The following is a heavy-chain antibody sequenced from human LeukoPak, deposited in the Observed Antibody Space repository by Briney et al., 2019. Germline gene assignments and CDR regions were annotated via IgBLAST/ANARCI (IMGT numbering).Heavy chain of an antibody. J-gene: IGHJ5*02. D-gene: IGHD3-10*01. CDR1: GGSISSYY. Sequence: SETLSLTCTVSGGSISSYYWSWMRQPPGKGLEWIGYIYYSGITNYNPSLTSRVTISVDTSKNQFSLKLSSVTAADTAVYYCARDTMVRGVIPNHNWFDPWGQGTLVTVSS. CDR3: ARDTMVRGVIPNHNWFDP. V-gene: IGHV4-59*12. CDR2: IYYSGIT.